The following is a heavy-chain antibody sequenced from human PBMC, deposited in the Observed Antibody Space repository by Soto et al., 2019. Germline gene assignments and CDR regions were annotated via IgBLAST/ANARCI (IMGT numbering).Heavy chain of an antibody. V-gene: IGHV4-34*01. CDR2: INHSGST. J-gene: IGHJ4*02. CDR3: AIGYGRNFDS. D-gene: IGHD3-10*01. Sequence: QVQLQQWGAGLLKPSETLSLTCAVYGGSFSGYYWSWIRQPPGKGLEWSGEINHSGSTNYNPSLESRATISVDTSKYQSSLKLSSVTAADTAVYYCAIGYGRNFDSWGQGTLVTVSS. CDR1: GGSFSGYY.